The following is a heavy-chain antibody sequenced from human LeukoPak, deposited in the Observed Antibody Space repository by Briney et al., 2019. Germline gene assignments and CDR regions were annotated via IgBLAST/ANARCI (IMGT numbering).Heavy chain of an antibody. J-gene: IGHJ3*02. D-gene: IGHD1-14*01. V-gene: IGHV4-61*02. CDR3: ARDRYLVAFDI. CDR2: IYTSGST. CDR1: GGSISSGSYY. Sequence: PSETLSLTCTVSGGSISSGSYYWSWIRQPAGKGLEWIGRIYTSGSTNYNPSPKSRVTISVDTSKNQFSLKLSSVTAADTAVYYCARDRYLVAFDIWGQGTMVTVSS.